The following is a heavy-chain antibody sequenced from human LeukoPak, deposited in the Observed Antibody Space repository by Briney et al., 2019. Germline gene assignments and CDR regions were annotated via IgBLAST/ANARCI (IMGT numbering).Heavy chain of an antibody. CDR2: IYYSGST. D-gene: IGHD4-23*01. Sequence: SETLSLTCTVSGGSVSSGSYYWSWVRQPPGKGLEWIGYIYYSGSTYYNPSLKSRVTISVDTSKNQFSLKLSSVTAADTAVYYCAREVSRWPYYFDYWGQGTPVAVSS. CDR1: GGSVSSGSYY. CDR3: AREVSRWPYYFDY. J-gene: IGHJ4*02. V-gene: IGHV4-61*01.